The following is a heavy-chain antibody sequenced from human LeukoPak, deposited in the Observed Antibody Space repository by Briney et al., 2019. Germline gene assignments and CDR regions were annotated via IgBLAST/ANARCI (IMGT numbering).Heavy chain of an antibody. V-gene: IGHV1-18*01. CDR2: ISAYNGNT. CDR1: GYTFTTYG. D-gene: IGHD3-16*01. CDR3: AREQGGIGYYFDY. J-gene: IGHJ4*02. Sequence: ASVKVSCKASGYTFTTYGIAWVRRAPGQGLEWMGWISAYNGNTNSAQKLQGRVTMTTDTSTSTAYMELRNLRSDDTAVYYCAREQGGIGYYFDYWGQGTLVTVSS.